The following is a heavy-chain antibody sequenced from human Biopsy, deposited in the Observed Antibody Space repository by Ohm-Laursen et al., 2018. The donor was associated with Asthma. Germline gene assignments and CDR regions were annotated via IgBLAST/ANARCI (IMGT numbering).Heavy chain of an antibody. CDR3: ARGQKSPGDRWFDP. J-gene: IGHJ5*02. D-gene: IGHD7-27*01. V-gene: IGHV1-2*06. CDR2: ITPNSGGP. CDR1: GYTFIGYH. Sequence: ASANVSCKTSGYTFIGYHIHWVRQAPEQGLERMGRITPNSGGPNYAQKFQGRVTMTSDTSISTAYMELSMLRSDDTALYYCARGQKSPGDRWFDPWGQGTLVTVSS.